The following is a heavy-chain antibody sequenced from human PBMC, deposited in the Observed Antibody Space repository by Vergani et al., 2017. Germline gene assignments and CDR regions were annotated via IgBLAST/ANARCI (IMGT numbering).Heavy chain of an antibody. Sequence: QVQLVESGGGVVQPGRSLRLSCAASGFTFSSYGMHWVRQAPGKGLEWVAVISYDGSNKYYADSVKGRFTISRDNSKNTLYLQMNSLRYEDTAVYYCAKDLGYITYGMDVWGQGTTVTVSS. CDR2: ISYDGSNK. V-gene: IGHV3-30*18. CDR1: GFTFSSYG. CDR3: AKDLGYITYGMDV. D-gene: IGHD5-18*01. J-gene: IGHJ6*02.